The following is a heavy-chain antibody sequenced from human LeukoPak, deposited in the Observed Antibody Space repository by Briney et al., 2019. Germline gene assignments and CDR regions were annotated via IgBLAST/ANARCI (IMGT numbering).Heavy chain of an antibody. V-gene: IGHV1-69*01. Sequence: SVKVSCKASGGTFSSYAISWVRQAPGQGLERMGGIIPIFGTANYAQKFQGRVTITADESTSTAYMELSSLRSEDTAVYYCARDPNTAMVNGGDYWGQGTLVTVSS. J-gene: IGHJ4*02. CDR1: GGTFSSYA. CDR2: IIPIFGTA. CDR3: ARDPNTAMVNGGDY. D-gene: IGHD5-18*01.